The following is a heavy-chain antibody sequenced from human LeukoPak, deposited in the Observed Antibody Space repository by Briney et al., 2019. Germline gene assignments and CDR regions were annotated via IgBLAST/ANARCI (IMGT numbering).Heavy chain of an antibody. CDR2: MYYRGST. J-gene: IGHJ5*02. Sequence: SETLSLTCTVAGDSITSYYWTWIRQTPGKGLEWIGYMYYRGSTNYNPSLKSRVTISVDTSKNQFFLKLRSVTAADTAMYYCARVGTIFERHNWFDPWGQGTLVTVSS. D-gene: IGHD3-3*01. V-gene: IGHV4-59*01. CDR1: GDSITSYY. CDR3: ARVGTIFERHNWFDP.